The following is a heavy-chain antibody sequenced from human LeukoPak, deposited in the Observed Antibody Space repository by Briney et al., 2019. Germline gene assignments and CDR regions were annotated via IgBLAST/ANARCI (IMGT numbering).Heavy chain of an antibody. Sequence: GGSLRLSCAASGFTFSDHYKDWVRRAPGKGLEWVGRTRNKANSYTTEYAASVKGRFTISRDDSKNSLYLQMNSLKTEDTAVYYCARVKQDFWSGYFFDYWGQGTLVTVSS. J-gene: IGHJ4*02. V-gene: IGHV3-72*01. D-gene: IGHD3-3*01. CDR1: GFTFSDHY. CDR3: ARVKQDFWSGYFFDY. CDR2: TRNKANSYTT.